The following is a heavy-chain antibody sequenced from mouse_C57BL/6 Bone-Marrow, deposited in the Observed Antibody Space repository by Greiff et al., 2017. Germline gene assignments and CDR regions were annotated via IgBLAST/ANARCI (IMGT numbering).Heavy chain of an antibody. Sequence: DVHLVESGGGLVKPGGSLKLSCAASGFTFSSYAMSWVRQTPEKRLEWVATISDGGSYTYYPDNVKGRFTISRDNAKNNLYLQMSHLKSEDTAMYYCASAGYGSSYNYYAMDYWGQGTSVTVSS. D-gene: IGHD1-1*01. CDR1: GFTFSSYA. J-gene: IGHJ4*01. V-gene: IGHV5-4*01. CDR3: ASAGYGSSYNYYAMDY. CDR2: ISDGGSYT.